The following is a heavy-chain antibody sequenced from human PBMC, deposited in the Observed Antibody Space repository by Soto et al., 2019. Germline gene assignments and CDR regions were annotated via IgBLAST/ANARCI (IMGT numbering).Heavy chain of an antibody. CDR3: VRFKGVTAHFDY. J-gene: IGHJ4*02. D-gene: IGHD2-8*01. Sequence: QVQLQESGPGLVKPSQTLSLTCTVSGGSIGSADFYWSWIRQSPGKGLEWLGYIYHTGSTYYNPSLKSRVIITVDTSKNQFSLKLTSVTAADTAVYYCVRFKGVTAHFDYWGQGTLVTVSS. CDR2: IYHTGST. CDR1: GGSIGSADFY. V-gene: IGHV4-30-4*01.